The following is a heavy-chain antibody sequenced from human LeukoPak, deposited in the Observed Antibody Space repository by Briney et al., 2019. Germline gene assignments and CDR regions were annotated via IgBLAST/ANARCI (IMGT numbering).Heavy chain of an antibody. D-gene: IGHD6-19*01. CDR3: ARGWQWLVD. V-gene: IGHV4-34*01. CDR1: GVSFSGYY. J-gene: IGHJ4*02. Sequence: RTSETLSLTCAVYGVSFSGYYWNWTRQPPGKGLEWIGEINHSGSTNYNPSLKSRVTISVDTSKNQFSLKLSSVTAADTAVYYCARGWQWLVDWGQGTLVTVSS. CDR2: INHSGST.